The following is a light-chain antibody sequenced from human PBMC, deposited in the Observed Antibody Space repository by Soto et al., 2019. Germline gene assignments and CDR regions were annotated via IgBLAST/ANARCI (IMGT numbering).Light chain of an antibody. J-gene: IGKJ3*01. CDR1: QGLTNL. CDR3: HQANNFLFT. CDR2: DRS. V-gene: IGKV1-12*01. Sequence: DIPLTQSPSSVSASVGDRVTITCRASQGLTNLLAWYQQRPGKAPTLLIYDRSSLQTGDPSRFSASGSGTSFTLTISNLQPEDSATYYCHQANNFLFTCGPGTKVEIK.